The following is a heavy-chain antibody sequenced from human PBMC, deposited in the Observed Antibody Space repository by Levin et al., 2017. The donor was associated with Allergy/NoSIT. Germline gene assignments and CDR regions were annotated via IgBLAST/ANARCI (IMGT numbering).Heavy chain of an antibody. CDR2: IWYDGSNK. CDR1: GFTFSSYG. CDR3: ARDMFYRGGRNFDY. D-gene: IGHD1-26*01. J-gene: IGHJ4*02. V-gene: IGHV3-33*01. Sequence: GGSLRLSCAASGFTFSSYGMHWVRQAPGKGLEWVAVIWYDGSNKYYADSVKGRFTISRDNSKNTLYLQMNSLRAEDTAVYYCARDMFYRGGRNFDYWGQGTLVTVSS.